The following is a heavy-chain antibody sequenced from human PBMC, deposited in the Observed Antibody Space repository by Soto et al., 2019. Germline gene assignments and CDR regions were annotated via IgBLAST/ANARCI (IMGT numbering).Heavy chain of an antibody. D-gene: IGHD5-12*01. CDR3: AREGYSTGWVDY. V-gene: IGHV4-59*01. Sequence: KPSETLSLTCTVSGGSISSYYWSWIRQPPGKGLEWIGYIYYSGSTNYNPSLKSRVTISVDTSKNQFSLKLSSVTAADTAVYYCAREGYSTGWVDYWGQGTLVTVSS. CDR1: GGSISSYY. CDR2: IYYSGST. J-gene: IGHJ4*02.